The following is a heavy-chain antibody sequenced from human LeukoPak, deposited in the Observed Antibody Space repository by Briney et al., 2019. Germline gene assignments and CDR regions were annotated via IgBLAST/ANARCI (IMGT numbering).Heavy chain of an antibody. CDR2: IISIFGTA. CDR1: GGTFSSYA. Sequence: GASVKVSCKASGGTFSSYAISWVRQAPGQGLEWMGGIISIFGTANYAQKFQGRVTITADKSTSTAYMELSSLRSEDTAVYYCAMCSSSSRGLDDYWGQGTLVTVSS. D-gene: IGHD6-6*01. CDR3: AMCSSSSRGLDDY. J-gene: IGHJ4*02. V-gene: IGHV1-69*06.